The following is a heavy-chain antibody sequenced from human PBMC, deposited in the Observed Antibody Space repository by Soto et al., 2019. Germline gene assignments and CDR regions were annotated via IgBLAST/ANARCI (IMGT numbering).Heavy chain of an antibody. Sequence: EVQLVESGGGLVQPGGSLRLSCAASGFTFSSYSMNWVRQAPGKGLVWVSYISSSSSTIYYADSVKGRFTISRDNAKISLYLQMNSLRAEDTAVYYCARESGITIFGVVIYFDSWGQGTLVTVSS. D-gene: IGHD3-3*01. J-gene: IGHJ4*02. V-gene: IGHV3-48*01. CDR3: ARESGITIFGVVIYFDS. CDR2: ISSSSSTI. CDR1: GFTFSSYS.